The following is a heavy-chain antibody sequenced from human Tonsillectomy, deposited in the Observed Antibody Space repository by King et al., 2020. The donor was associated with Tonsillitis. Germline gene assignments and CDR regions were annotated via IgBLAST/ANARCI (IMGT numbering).Heavy chain of an antibody. CDR1: GFTFSSYS. J-gene: IGHJ4*01. CDR3: ARESSQHSSSWYS. V-gene: IGHV3-21*01. D-gene: IGHD6-13*01. CDR2: ISSSSSYI. Sequence: GGGGGGPGGARRLSGAASGFTFSSYSMNWVRQAPGKGREGVASISSSSSYIYYADSLKGRFTISRDNAKNSLYLQTNSLRAEDTAVSYCARESSQHSSSWYSWGPGTLVTVSS.